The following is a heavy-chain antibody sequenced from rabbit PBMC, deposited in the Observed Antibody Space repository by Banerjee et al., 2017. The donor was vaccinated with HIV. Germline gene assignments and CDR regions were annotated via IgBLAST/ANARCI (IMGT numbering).Heavy chain of an antibody. CDR3: ARDFSWTNL. D-gene: IGHD4-2*01. CDR2: IYTGDGST. CDR1: GFSFSNRYH. J-gene: IGHJ4*01. Sequence: QSLEESGGDLVKPGASLTLTCTASGFSFSNRYHMCWVRQAPGKGLEWIACIYTGDGSTYYANWAKGRFTISKTSSTTVTLQMTSLTAADTATYFCARDFSWTNLWGQGTLVTVS. V-gene: IGHV1S40*01.